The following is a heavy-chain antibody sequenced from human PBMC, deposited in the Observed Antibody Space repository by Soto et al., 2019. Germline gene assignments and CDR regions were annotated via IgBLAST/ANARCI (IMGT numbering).Heavy chain of an antibody. CDR1: GFTFSSYG. J-gene: IGHJ3*02. CDR3: ARDILATFDI. V-gene: IGHV3-33*01. CDR2: IWYDGSNK. Sequence: QVQLVESGGGVVQPGRSLRLSCAASGFTFSSYGMHWFRHAPGKGLEWVAVIWYDGSNKYYADSVKGRFTITRDNSKNTMYMQMNSLRAEETAVYYCARDILATFDIWGQGTMVTVSS. D-gene: IGHD3-9*01.